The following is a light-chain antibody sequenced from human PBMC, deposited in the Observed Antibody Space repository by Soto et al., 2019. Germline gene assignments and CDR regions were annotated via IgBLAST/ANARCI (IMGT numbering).Light chain of an antibody. V-gene: IGKV3-11*01. CDR1: QSIGDY. CDR3: QQRSSWPFT. CDR2: ATS. J-gene: IGKJ3*01. Sequence: EVVLTQSPATLSLSPGEGATLSCRASQSIGDYLAWYQQKPGQAPTLLIYATSNRATGIPARFSGSGSGTDFTLTISSLEPEDFAVYYCQQRSSWPFTFGPGTKVDIK.